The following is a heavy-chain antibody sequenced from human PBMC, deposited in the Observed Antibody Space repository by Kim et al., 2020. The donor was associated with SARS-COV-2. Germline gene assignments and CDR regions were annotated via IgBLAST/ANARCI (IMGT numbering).Heavy chain of an antibody. Sequence: SETLSLTCVVYGGSLSGSAWSWIRQPPGKGLEWIGEINHSGGTNHNPSLKSRATISVDTSKNQFSLKLNSVIAADTAVYYCARGRTGVVPSPLLGLGPHYYYHVMDVWGQGTTVTVSS. V-gene: IGHV4-34*04. J-gene: IGHJ6*02. CDR1: GGSLSGSA. CDR2: INHSGGT. D-gene: IGHD2-2*01. CDR3: ARGRTGVVPSPLLGLGPHYYYHVMDV.